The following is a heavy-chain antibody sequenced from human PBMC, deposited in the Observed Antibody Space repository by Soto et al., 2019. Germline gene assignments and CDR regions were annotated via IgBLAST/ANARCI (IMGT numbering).Heavy chain of an antibody. CDR2: INHSGST. V-gene: IGHV4-34*01. J-gene: IGHJ6*03. CDR1: GGSFSGYY. Sequence: TLSLTCAVYGGSFSGYYWSWIRQPPGKGLEWIGEINHSGSTNYNPSLKSRVTISVDTSKNQFSLKLSSVTAADTAVYYCARTYYDFWSGPKSPYYYYMDVWGKGTTVTVSS. D-gene: IGHD3-3*01. CDR3: ARTYYDFWSGPKSPYYYYMDV.